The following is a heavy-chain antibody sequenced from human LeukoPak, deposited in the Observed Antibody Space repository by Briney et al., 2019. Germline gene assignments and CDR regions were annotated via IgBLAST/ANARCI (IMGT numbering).Heavy chain of an antibody. CDR1: GGPLSSYY. CDR3: ARFTPQGYGWGGYNRFDP. J-gene: IGHJ5*02. Sequence: SETLSLTCTVSGGPLSSYYWNWVRQPPGKGLEWIGYIYYIGRTNYNPSLTSRVTMSVDTSKNQFSLNLTSVSAADTAVYYCARFTPQGYGWGGYNRFDPWGQGTLVTVSS. D-gene: IGHD3-16*01. CDR2: IYYIGRT. V-gene: IGHV4-59*01.